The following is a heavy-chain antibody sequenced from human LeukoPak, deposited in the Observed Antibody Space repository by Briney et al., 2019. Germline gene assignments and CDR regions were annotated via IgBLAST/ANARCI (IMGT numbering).Heavy chain of an antibody. Sequence: PGGSLRLSCTAPGFTFNGYSMNWVRQAPGKGLDWVSSISTSSSYIYYADSVKGRFTISRNNPKNSLYLQMNSLRAEDTAVYYCARNRGDPPYFDYWGQGTLVTVSS. D-gene: IGHD4-17*01. CDR2: ISTSSSYI. CDR1: GFTFNGYS. CDR3: ARNRGDPPYFDY. J-gene: IGHJ4*02. V-gene: IGHV3-21*01.